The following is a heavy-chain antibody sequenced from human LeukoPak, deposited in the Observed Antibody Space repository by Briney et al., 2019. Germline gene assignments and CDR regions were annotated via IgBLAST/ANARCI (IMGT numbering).Heavy chain of an antibody. J-gene: IGHJ5*02. CDR3: STGQQVWSLGS. D-gene: IGHD5-18*01. Sequence: TGGSLRLSCAASGFTFSDAYMSWVRQAPGKGLEWVGRIKNRARGGTTDYAAPVKGRFSISRDDSKTTLYLQMNSLKTEDTAVYYCSTGQQVWSLGSWGQGTLVTVSS. CDR2: IKNRARGGTT. V-gene: IGHV3-15*01. CDR1: GFTFSDAY.